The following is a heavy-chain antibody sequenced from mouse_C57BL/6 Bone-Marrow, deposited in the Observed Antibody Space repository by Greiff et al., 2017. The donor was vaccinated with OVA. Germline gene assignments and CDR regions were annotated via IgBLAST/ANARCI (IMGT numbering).Heavy chain of an antibody. CDR1: GFTFSDYY. Sequence: EVQRVESGGGLVQPGGSLKLSCAASGFTFSDYYMYWVRQTPEKRLEWVAYISTGGGSTYYPDTVKGRFTISRDNAKNTLYLQMSRLKSEDTAMYYCARGGFFTTVVAKAMDYWGQGTSVTVSS. CDR3: ARGGFFTTVVAKAMDY. D-gene: IGHD1-1*01. J-gene: IGHJ4*01. CDR2: ISTGGGST. V-gene: IGHV5-12*01.